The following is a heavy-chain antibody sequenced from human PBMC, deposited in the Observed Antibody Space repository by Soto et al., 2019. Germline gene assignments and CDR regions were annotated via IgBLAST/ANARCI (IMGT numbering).Heavy chain of an antibody. Sequence: SETLSLTCTVSGGSISSGGSYWSWIRQHPGKGLEWIGYIYYSGSTYYNPSLKSRVTISVDTSKNQFSLKLSSVTAADTAVYYCASVGYYDGSGYNAFAIWRQGTMVTVS. D-gene: IGHD3-22*01. CDR2: IYYSGST. CDR3: ASVGYYDGSGYNAFAI. CDR1: GGSISSGGSY. V-gene: IGHV4-31*03. J-gene: IGHJ3*02.